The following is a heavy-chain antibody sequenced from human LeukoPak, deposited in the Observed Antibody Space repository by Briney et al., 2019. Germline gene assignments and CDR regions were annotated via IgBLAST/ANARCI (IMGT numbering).Heavy chain of an antibody. V-gene: IGHV1-2*02. Sequence: ASVKASCKPSGYTFTGYYMHWVRQPPGQGLEWMGWINPNSGGTNYAQKFQGKVTMTRDTSISTAYMELSRLRSDDTAVYYCARDRRRVLLWFGETGYFDYWGQGTLVTVSS. D-gene: IGHD3-10*01. CDR3: ARDRRRVLLWFGETGYFDY. CDR1: GYTFTGYY. J-gene: IGHJ4*02. CDR2: INPNSGGT.